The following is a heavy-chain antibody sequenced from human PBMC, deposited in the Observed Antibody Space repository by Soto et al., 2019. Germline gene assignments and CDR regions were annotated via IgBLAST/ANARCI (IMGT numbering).Heavy chain of an antibody. V-gene: IGHV1-8*01. CDR3: ARGLHYQLLSEVWFDP. J-gene: IGHJ5*02. CDR2: MNPSSGNT. D-gene: IGHD2-2*01. CDR1: GYTFTSYD. Sequence: QVQLVQSGAEVKKPGASVKVSCKASGYTFTSYDINWVRQATGQGLEWMGWMNPSSGNTGYAQKFQGRVTMTRNTSISTAYMELSSLRSEDTAVYYCARGLHYQLLSEVWFDPWGQGTLVTVSS.